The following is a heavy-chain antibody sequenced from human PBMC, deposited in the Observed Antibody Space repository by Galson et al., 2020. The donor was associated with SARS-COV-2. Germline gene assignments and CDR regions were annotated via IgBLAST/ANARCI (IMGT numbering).Heavy chain of an antibody. CDR3: ARDRNYYGLGSYLFDN. V-gene: IGHV1-2*02. CDR1: GYTFTDNY. Sequence: ASVKVSCKASGYTFTDNYIHWVRQAPGEGLEWMAWIDPNNAGANHALKFLGRVTMTADTSISTAYMELSSLTSDDTAVYYCARDRNYYGLGSYLFDNWGQGTLVTVSS. D-gene: IGHD3-10*01. CDR2: IDPNNAGA. J-gene: IGHJ4*02.